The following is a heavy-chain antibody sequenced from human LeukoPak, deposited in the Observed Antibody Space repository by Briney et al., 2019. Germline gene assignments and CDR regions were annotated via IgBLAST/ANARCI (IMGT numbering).Heavy chain of an antibody. V-gene: IGHV4-39*07. CDR1: GGSISSSSYY. CDR3: ASDQRMAAAGWSRSP. J-gene: IGHJ5*02. Sequence: SETLSLTCTVSGGSISSSSYYWGWIRQPPGKGLEWIGEINHSGSTNYNPSLKSRVTISVDTSKNQFSLKLSSVTAADTAVYYCASDQRMAAAGWSRSPGGQGTRFTVSS. D-gene: IGHD6-13*01. CDR2: INHSGST.